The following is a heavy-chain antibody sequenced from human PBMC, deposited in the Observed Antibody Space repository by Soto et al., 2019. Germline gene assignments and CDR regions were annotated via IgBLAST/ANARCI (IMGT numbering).Heavy chain of an antibody. D-gene: IGHD6-13*01. CDR2: MYYSGSS. CDR1: GGPITGYY. V-gene: IGHV4-59*01. J-gene: IGHJ3*02. Sequence: QVQLQESGPGLVKPSETLSLTCTVSGGPITGYYWTWIRQPPGRGLEWIGNMYYSGSSNYKPSLKSRVTISVDASKNQFSLKLTSVTAADTAVYYCAAAQPEAAAGAFDIWGQGTMVTVSS. CDR3: AAAQPEAAAGAFDI.